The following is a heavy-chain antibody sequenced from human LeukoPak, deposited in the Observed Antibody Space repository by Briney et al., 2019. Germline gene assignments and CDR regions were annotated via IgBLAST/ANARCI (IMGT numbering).Heavy chain of an antibody. D-gene: IGHD2-2*01. CDR2: IYYSGGT. V-gene: IGHV4-59*01. CDR1: GASISSYY. J-gene: IGHJ6*03. CDR3: ARLRPDIVVVPPGAYMDV. Sequence: SETLSLTCTVSGASISSYYWSWIRQPPGKGLEWIGYIYYSGGTRYNPSLKSRVTISVDTSKNQFSLKLSSVTAADTAVYYCARLRPDIVVVPPGAYMDVWGKGTTVTVSS.